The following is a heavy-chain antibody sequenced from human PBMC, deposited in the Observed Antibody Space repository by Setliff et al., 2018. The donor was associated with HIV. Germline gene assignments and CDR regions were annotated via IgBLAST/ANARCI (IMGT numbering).Heavy chain of an antibody. CDR2: ISHDGSAK. D-gene: IGHD3-10*01. V-gene: IGHV3-30-3*01. Sequence: GESLKISCVASGFIFSSYSIHWVRQAPGKGLEWVALISHDGSAKYYADSVKGRFTISRDNSKNTLYLQMNSPRAEDTAVYYCARGESYEPDWFDPWGQGTLVTVSS. CDR3: ARGESYEPDWFDP. CDR1: GFIFSSYS. J-gene: IGHJ5*02.